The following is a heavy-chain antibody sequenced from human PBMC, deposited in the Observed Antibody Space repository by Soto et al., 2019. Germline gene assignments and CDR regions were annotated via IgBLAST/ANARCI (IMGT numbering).Heavy chain of an antibody. J-gene: IGHJ3*02. Sequence: SGPTLVNPTQTLTLTCTFSGFSLSTSGVGVGWIRQPPGKALEWLALIYWDDDKRYSPSLKSRLTITKDTSKNQVVLTMTNMDPVDTATYYCAHTREYYYDSSGYYTHPLLDAFDIWGQGTMVTVSS. CDR2: IYWDDDK. CDR1: GFSLSTSGVG. D-gene: IGHD3-22*01. CDR3: AHTREYYYDSSGYYTHPLLDAFDI. V-gene: IGHV2-5*02.